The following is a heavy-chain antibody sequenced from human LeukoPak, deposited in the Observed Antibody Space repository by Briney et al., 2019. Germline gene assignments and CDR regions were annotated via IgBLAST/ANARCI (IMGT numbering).Heavy chain of an antibody. V-gene: IGHV3-48*01. J-gene: IGHJ4*02. Sequence: GGSLRLSCAASGFTFSTFAMSWVRQAPGKGLEWISYVSSGSSTINYAGSVKGRFTISRDNAKNSLFLQMDSLRAEDTAVYYCAREGSYYYDSSGHLDYWGQGTLVTVSS. CDR1: GFTFSTFA. D-gene: IGHD3-22*01. CDR3: AREGSYYYDSSGHLDY. CDR2: VSSGSSTI.